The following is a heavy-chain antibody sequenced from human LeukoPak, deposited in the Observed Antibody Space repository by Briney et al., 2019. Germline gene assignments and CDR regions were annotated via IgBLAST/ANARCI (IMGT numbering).Heavy chain of an antibody. V-gene: IGHV3-23*01. J-gene: IGHJ4*01. CDR1: GFTFSSYA. D-gene: IGHD3-3*01. CDR2: ISGSGGST. CDR3: AKDDYYDFWSGPFDY. Sequence: TGGSLRLSCAASGFTFSSYAMSWVRQAPGKGLEWVSAISGSGGSTYYADSVKGRFTISRDNSKNTLYLQMNSLRAEDTAVYYCAKDDYYDFWSGPFDYWGQEPWSPSPQ.